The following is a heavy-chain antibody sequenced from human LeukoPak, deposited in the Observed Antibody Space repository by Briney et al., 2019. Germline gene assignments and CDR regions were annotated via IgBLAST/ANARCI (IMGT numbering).Heavy chain of an antibody. Sequence: ASETLSLTCTVSGDSMTRGGYYWSWVRQHPGKGLEWVGFIYHSGTTFYNPSLESRATISVDTSQNQFSLKLTSVTAADTAVHYCARAVDYRNYFDYWGQGTLVTVSS. CDR1: GDSMTRGGYY. D-gene: IGHD4-11*01. CDR3: ARAVDYRNYFDY. J-gene: IGHJ4*02. CDR2: IYHSGTT. V-gene: IGHV4-31*03.